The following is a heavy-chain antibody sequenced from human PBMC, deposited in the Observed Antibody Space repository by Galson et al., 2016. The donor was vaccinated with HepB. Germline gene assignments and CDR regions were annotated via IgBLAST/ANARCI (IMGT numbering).Heavy chain of an antibody. CDR1: GGTFSSYG. CDR2: IIPMFGTP. Sequence: SVKVSCKASGGTFSSYGIHWVRQAPGQGLEWMGRIIPMFGTPNYGQSFQGRVTITADESTNTAYMELSSLRPEDTAVYYCARGSIPERITIFGVVYGGVFDYWGQGILVTVSS. D-gene: IGHD3-3*01. V-gene: IGHV1-69*13. J-gene: IGHJ4*02. CDR3: ARGSIPERITIFGVVYGGVFDY.